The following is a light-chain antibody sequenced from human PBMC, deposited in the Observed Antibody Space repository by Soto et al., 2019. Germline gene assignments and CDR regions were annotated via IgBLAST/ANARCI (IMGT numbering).Light chain of an antibody. CDR3: QHYGTSPFT. V-gene: IGKV3-20*01. CDR1: QSFTSSS. Sequence: EIVLTQSPATLSLSPGERATLSCRTSQSFTSSSLSWYQHKLGQAPSLRIYGASSRAAGIPDRFSGSGSGTDFTLTISRLDPEDFAVYYCQHYGTSPFTFGPGTKVDI. J-gene: IGKJ3*01. CDR2: GAS.